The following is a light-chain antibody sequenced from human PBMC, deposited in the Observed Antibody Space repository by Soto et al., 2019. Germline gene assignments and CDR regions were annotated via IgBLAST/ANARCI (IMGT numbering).Light chain of an antibody. Sequence: QSVLTQPPSVSAAPGQKVTISCSGSSSNIGNNYVSWYQHLPGTAPKLLIYDNNNRPSGIPDRFSGSKTDTSATLGITGLQTGDEADYYCGTWDSSLSAGVFGGGTKVTVL. CDR3: GTWDSSLSAGV. J-gene: IGLJ3*02. CDR2: DNN. V-gene: IGLV1-51*01. CDR1: SSNIGNNY.